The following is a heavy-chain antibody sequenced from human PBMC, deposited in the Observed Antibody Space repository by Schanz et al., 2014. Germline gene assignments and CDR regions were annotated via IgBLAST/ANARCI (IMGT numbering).Heavy chain of an antibody. CDR1: GGTFSSSA. Sequence: QVQLEQSGAEGRNPGSSGKASCRASGGTFSSSAFSGVRQAPGKGLEWRGRIIPIFGIANYSQNLQGSVTITADKSTSTAYMELSSLRSDDTAVYFCARESVARTRLFDPWGQGTLVTVSS. J-gene: IGHJ5*02. CDR3: ARESVARTRLFDP. V-gene: IGHV1-69*04. CDR2: IIPIFGIA. D-gene: IGHD2-15*01.